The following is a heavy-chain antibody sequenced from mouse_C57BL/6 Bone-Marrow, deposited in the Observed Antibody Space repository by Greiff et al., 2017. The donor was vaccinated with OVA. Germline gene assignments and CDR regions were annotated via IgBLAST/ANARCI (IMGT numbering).Heavy chain of an antibody. CDR3: ARGLPNIPGAMDY. V-gene: IGHV1-55*01. D-gene: IGHD5-5*01. CDR1: GYTFTSYW. CDR2: IYPGSGST. Sequence: QVQLQQPGAELVKPGASVTMSCKASGYTFTSYWITWVKQRPGQGLEWIGDIYPGSGSTNYNEKFKSKATLTVDTSSSTAYMQLSSLTSEDSAVYYCARGLPNIPGAMDYWGQGTSVTVSS. J-gene: IGHJ4*01.